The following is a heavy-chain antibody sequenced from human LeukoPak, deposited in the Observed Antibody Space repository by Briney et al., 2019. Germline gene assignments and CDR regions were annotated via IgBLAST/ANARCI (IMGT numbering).Heavy chain of an antibody. V-gene: IGHV3-64*03. CDR3: VRGQEVIYTPTFDY. CDR2: IGTNGIST. J-gene: IGHJ4*02. Sequence: PGGSLRLSCSASGFTFSRNAMHWVCQAPGKGLEYVSSIGTNGISTYYADSVQDRFTISRDNSKNTLYLQMSSLRPEDTAVYYCVRGQEVIYTPTFDYWGRGAVVTVSS. D-gene: IGHD3-16*01. CDR1: GFTFSRNA.